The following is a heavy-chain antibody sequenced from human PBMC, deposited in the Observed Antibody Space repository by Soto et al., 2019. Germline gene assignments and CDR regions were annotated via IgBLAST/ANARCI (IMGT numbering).Heavy chain of an antibody. CDR1: VGPRSNYY. J-gene: IGHJ6*02. V-gene: IGHV4-4*07. CDR3: SRVGCSNSNCQTRGMDV. CDR2: IYSDGAT. D-gene: IGHD2-2*01. Sequence: SETLSLTCNVSVGPRSNYYWSWVRQPAGKGLERVGRIYSDGATNYSPSLKSRVFMSLDMSGNQFSLQLNSVTAADTAVYYCSRVGCSNSNCQTRGMDVWGQGTTVTVSS.